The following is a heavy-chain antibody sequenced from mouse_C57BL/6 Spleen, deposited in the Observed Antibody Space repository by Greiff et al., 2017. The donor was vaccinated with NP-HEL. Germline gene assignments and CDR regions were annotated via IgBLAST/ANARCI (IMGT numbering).Heavy chain of an antibody. CDR2: INPNNGGT. V-gene: IGHV1-18*01. CDR1: GYTFTDYN. J-gene: IGHJ4*01. Sequence: VQLKQSGPELVKPGASVKIPCKASGYTFTDYNMDWVKQSHGKSLEWIGDINPNNGGTIYNQKFKGKATLTVDKSSSTAYMELRSLTSEDTAVYYCARRKNYYAMDYWGQGTSVTVSS. CDR3: ARRKNYYAMDY.